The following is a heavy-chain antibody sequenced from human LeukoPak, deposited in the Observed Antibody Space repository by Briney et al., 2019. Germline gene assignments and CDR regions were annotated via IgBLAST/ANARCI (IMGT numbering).Heavy chain of an antibody. Sequence: GGSLRLSCAASGFTFSDYFMSWIRQAPGKGLEWVSYISTSGSTIYYADSVKGRFTIFRDNAKNSLYLQMNSLRAEDTAVYYCASRNSPYYYFDCWGQGTLVTVSS. CDR1: GFTFSDYF. V-gene: IGHV3-11*04. CDR3: ASRNSPYYYFDC. CDR2: ISTSGSTI. D-gene: IGHD1-14*01. J-gene: IGHJ4*02.